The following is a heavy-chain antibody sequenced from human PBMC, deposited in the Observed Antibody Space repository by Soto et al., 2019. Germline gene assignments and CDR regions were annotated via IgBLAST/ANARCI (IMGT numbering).Heavy chain of an antibody. CDR2: ISGSGGST. J-gene: IGHJ4*02. V-gene: IGHV3-23*01. Sequence: PVGSLRLSCASSVFTFSSYAMSWVRHSPGKWLEWVSAISGSGGSTYYADSVKGRFTISRDNSKNTLYLQMNSLRAEDTAVYYCAKNLDYGDYALEYLGQGTLVIVSS. CDR3: AKNLDYGDYALEY. CDR1: VFTFSSYA. D-gene: IGHD4-17*01.